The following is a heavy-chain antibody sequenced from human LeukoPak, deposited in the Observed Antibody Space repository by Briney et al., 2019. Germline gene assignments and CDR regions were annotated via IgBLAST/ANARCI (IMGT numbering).Heavy chain of an antibody. CDR1: GYSFTSHD. V-gene: IGHV1-8*01. CDR3: ARNPRGLYNWFDP. J-gene: IGHJ5*02. CDR2: MNPNTGNT. Sequence: ASMKVSCKASGYSFTSHDINWLRQATGQGLEWLGWMNPNTGNTGYAQKFQGRVTMTRNTSISTAYMELSSLRSEDTAIYYSARNPRGLYNWFDPWGQGTLVIVSS.